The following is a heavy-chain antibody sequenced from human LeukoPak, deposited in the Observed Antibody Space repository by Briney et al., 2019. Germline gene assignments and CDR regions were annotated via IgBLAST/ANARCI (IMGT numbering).Heavy chain of an antibody. Sequence: GESLRLSCAASGFTFSSYWMSWVRQAPGKGLEWVANIKQDGSEKYYVDSVKGRFTISRDNAKNSLYLQMNSLRAEDTAVYYCARDRLWFGELYGMDVWGQGTTVTVSS. CDR3: ARDRLWFGELYGMDV. V-gene: IGHV3-7*03. CDR2: IKQDGSEK. CDR1: GFTFSSYW. J-gene: IGHJ6*02. D-gene: IGHD3-10*01.